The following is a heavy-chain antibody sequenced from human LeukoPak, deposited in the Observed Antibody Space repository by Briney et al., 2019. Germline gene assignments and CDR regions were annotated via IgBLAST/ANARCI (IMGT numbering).Heavy chain of an antibody. D-gene: IGHD5-18*01. J-gene: IGHJ6*02. CDR1: GYTFTSYA. V-gene: IGHV1-18*01. CDR2: ISGYNGNT. Sequence: ASVKASCTASGYTFTSYAISWVRQAPGQGLEWMGWISGYNGNTKYAQKVQGRVTMTTDTSTSTAYMELRSLRSDDTAVYYCARGYSYGSDYYYGMDVWGQGTTVTVSS. CDR3: ARGYSYGSDYYYGMDV.